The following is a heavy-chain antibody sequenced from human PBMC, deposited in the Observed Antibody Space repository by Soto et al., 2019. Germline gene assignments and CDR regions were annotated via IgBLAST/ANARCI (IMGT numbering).Heavy chain of an antibody. CDR1: GGTFSSYA. CDR2: IIPIFGTA. J-gene: IGHJ5*02. Sequence: SVKVSCKASGGTFSSYAISWVRQAPGQGLEWMGGIIPIFGTANYAQKFQGRVTITADESTSTAYMELSSLRSEDTAVYYCARQLSGYSYGSIPNWFDPWGQGTLVTVSS. D-gene: IGHD5-18*01. V-gene: IGHV1-69*13. CDR3: ARQLSGYSYGSIPNWFDP.